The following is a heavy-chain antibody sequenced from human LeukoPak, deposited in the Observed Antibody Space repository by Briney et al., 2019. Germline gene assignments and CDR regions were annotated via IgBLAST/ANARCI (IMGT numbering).Heavy chain of an antibody. D-gene: IGHD4-17*01. CDR1: GGSISHYY. V-gene: IGHV4-59*01. CDR3: AREDPQTTVPEGMDV. CDR2: IYYSGTT. Sequence: SETLSLTCTVSGGSISHYYWSWIRQSPGKGLEWIGYIYYSGTTDYNPSLKSRVTISVDTSRNQFSLQLRSVTAADTAVYYCAREDPQTTVPEGMDVWGQGTTVIVSS. J-gene: IGHJ6*02.